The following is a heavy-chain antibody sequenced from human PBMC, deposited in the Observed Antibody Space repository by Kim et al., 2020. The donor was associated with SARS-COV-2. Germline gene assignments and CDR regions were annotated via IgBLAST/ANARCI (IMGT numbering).Heavy chain of an antibody. CDR1: GFTFSSYG. V-gene: IGHV3-33*06. CDR3: AKDDRGYSGYDLGGGRSDAFDI. J-gene: IGHJ3*02. CDR2: IWYDGSNK. Sequence: GGSLRLSCAASGFTFSSYGMHWVRQAPGKGLEWVAVIWYDGSNKYYADSVKGRFTISRDNSKNTLYLQMNSLRAEDTAVYYCAKDDRGYSGYDLGGGRSDAFDIWGQGTMVTVSS. D-gene: IGHD5-12*01.